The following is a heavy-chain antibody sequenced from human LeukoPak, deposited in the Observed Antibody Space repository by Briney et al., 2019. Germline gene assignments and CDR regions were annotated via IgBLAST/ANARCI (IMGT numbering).Heavy chain of an antibody. V-gene: IGHV7-4-1*02. CDR2: INTNTWNP. D-gene: IGHD3-16*02. CDR1: GYTFTSYA. J-gene: IGHJ4*02. Sequence: ASVKVSCKASGYTFTSYAMHWVRPAPGKGLEWMGWINTNTWNPTYAQGFTGRFVFSLDTSVSTAYLQISSLKAEDTAVYYCASGVWGSYRSNYYFDYWGQGTLVTVSS. CDR3: ASGVWGSYRSNYYFDY.